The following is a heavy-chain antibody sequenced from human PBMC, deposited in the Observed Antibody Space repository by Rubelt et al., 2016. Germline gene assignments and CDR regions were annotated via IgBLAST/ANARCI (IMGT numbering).Heavy chain of an antibody. CDR1: GGSFSGYY. V-gene: IGHV4-34*01. D-gene: IGHD2-21*02. CDR2: INHSGSN. J-gene: IGHJ5*02. CDR3: ARAECGGDCYSDNWFDP. Sequence: QVQLQQWGAGLLKPSETLSLTCAVYGGSFSGYYWSWIRQPPGKGLEWIGEINHSGSNNYNPSLKSRVTILVDTAKNQFSLKLSSVTAADTAVYYCARAECGGDCYSDNWFDPWGQGTLVTVSS.